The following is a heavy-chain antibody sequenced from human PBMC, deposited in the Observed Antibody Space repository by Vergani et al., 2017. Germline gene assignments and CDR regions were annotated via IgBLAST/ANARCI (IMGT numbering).Heavy chain of an antibody. CDR1: GGTFSSYA. V-gene: IGHV1-69*13. D-gene: IGHD2-2*01. Sequence: QVQLVQSGAEVKKPGSSVKVSCKASGGTFSSYAISWVRQAPGQGLEWMGGLIPIFGTANYAQKFQGRVTITADESTSTAYMELSSLRSEDTAVSYCARDRYCSSTSCSPGWFDPWGQGTLVTVSS. J-gene: IGHJ5*02. CDR2: LIPIFGTA. CDR3: ARDRYCSSTSCSPGWFDP.